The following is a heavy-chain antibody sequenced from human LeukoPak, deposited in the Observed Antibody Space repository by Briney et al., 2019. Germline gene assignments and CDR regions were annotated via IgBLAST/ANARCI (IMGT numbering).Heavy chain of an antibody. D-gene: IGHD2-15*01. CDR3: ARDLGSFLY. V-gene: IGHV3-7*04. J-gene: IGHJ4*02. CDR1: GFTFSSCW. CDR2: IKQDGSEK. Sequence: GGSLRLSCAASGFTFSSCWMSWVRQAPGKGLEWVANIKQDGSEKYYVDSVKGRFTISRDNAKNSLYLQMNSLRAEDTAVYYCARDLGSFLYWGQGTLVTVSS.